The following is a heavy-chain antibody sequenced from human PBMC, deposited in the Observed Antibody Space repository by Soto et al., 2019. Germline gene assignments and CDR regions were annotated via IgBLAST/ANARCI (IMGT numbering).Heavy chain of an antibody. J-gene: IGHJ3*02. V-gene: IGHV4-59*01. CDR3: ARSNYYDSSGYLWFLAFDI. CDR2: IYYSGST. CDR1: GGSISSYY. D-gene: IGHD3-22*01. Sequence: LSLTCTVSGGSISSYYWSWIRQPPGKGLEWIGYIYYSGSTNYNPSLKSRVTISVDTSKNQFSLKLSSVTAADTAVYYCARSNYYDSSGYLWFLAFDIWGQGTMVTVSS.